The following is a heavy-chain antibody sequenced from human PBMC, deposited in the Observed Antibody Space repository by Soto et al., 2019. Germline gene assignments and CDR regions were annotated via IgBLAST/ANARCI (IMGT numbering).Heavy chain of an antibody. Sequence: SGPTLVNPTQPLTLTCTFSGFSLSTSGMRVSWIRQPPGKALEWLARIDWDDDKFYNTSLKTRLTISKDSSKNQVVLTMTNMDPVDTATYYCARMFHCSGGTCPFDYWGQGALVTVSS. J-gene: IGHJ4*02. D-gene: IGHD2-15*01. CDR3: ARMFHCSGGTCPFDY. CDR2: IDWDDDK. V-gene: IGHV2-70*04. CDR1: GFSLSTSGMR.